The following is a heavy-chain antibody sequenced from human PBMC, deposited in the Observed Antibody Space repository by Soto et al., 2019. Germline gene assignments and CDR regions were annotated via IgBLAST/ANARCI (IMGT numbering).Heavy chain of an antibody. CDR1: VFTVSSTY. J-gene: IGHJ6*02. CDR2: IYSGGTT. V-gene: IGHV3-53*01. Sequence: GGSLRLSCAASVFTVSSTYMSWVRQAPGKGLEWVSVIYSGGTTYYADSVKGRFTISRDNSKNTLFLQMNSLRAEDTAVYYCARFRGMDVWGQGTTVTVSS. CDR3: ARFRGMDV.